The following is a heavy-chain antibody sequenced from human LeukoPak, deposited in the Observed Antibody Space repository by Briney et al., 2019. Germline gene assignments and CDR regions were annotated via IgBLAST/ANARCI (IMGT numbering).Heavy chain of an antibody. CDR1: GFTFSSYW. CDR2: IKKDGSEK. J-gene: IGHJ4*02. D-gene: IGHD3-10*01. Sequence: GGSLRLSCAASGFTFSSYWMSWVRQAPGKGLEWVANIKKDGSEKYYVDSVKGRFTISRDNAKNSLYLQMNSLRAEDTAVYYCARDISYYGSGSYYPFDYWGQGTLVTVSS. V-gene: IGHV3-7*01. CDR3: ARDISYYGSGSYYPFDY.